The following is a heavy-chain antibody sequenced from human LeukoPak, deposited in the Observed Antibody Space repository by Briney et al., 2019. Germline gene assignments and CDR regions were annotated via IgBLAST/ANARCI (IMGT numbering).Heavy chain of an antibody. CDR1: GGTFSSYA. CDR2: IIPIFGTA. Sequence: SVKVSCKASGGTFSSYAISWVRQAPGQGLEWMGGIIPIFGTANYAQKFQGRVTIAADESTSTAYMELSSLRSEDTAVYYCARVGDYGGNPGKWYFDLWGRGTLVTVSS. CDR3: ARVGDYGGNPGKWYFDL. J-gene: IGHJ2*01. V-gene: IGHV1-69*13. D-gene: IGHD4-23*01.